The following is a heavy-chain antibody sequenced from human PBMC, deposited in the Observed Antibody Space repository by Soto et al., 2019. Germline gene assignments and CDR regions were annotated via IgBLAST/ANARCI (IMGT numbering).Heavy chain of an antibody. CDR1: GFTFDDYA. V-gene: IGHV3-9*01. D-gene: IGHD6-6*01. CDR3: AKGIAARRYYYYYIDV. CDR2: ISWNSGSI. Sequence: EVQLVESGGGLVQPGRSLRLYCAASGFTFDDYAMHWVRQAPGKGLEWVSGISWNSGSIGYADSVKGRFTISRDNAKNSLYLQMNSLRAEDTALYYCAKGIAARRYYYYYIDVSGKGTTVTVSS. J-gene: IGHJ6*03.